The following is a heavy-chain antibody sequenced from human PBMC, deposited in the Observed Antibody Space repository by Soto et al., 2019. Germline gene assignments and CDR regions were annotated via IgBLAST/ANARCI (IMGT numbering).Heavy chain of an antibody. J-gene: IGHJ4*02. CDR3: ARDDPFYDSSGFNRD. D-gene: IGHD3-22*01. V-gene: IGHV1-18*01. CDR1: GYTFTSYG. CDR2: ISAYNGNT. Sequence: QVQLVQSGAEVKKPGASVKVSCKASGYTFTSYGISWVRQAPGQGLEWMGWISAYNGNTNYAQKLQGRVTMTTDTSKXTAYMELRSLRSDDTAVYYCARDDPFYDSSGFNRDWGQGTLVTVSS.